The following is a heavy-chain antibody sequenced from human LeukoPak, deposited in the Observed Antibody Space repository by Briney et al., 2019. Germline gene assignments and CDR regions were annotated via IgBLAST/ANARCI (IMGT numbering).Heavy chain of an antibody. CDR2: ISGDGGST. CDR3: AKDIRYSSGWNYYYYGMDV. D-gene: IGHD6-19*01. Sequence: PGGSLRLSCAASGLTLDDYAMLWVRQAPGKGLEWVSLISGDGGSTYYADSVKGRFTISRDNSKNSLYLQMNSLRTEDTALYYCAKDIRYSSGWNYYYYGMDVWGQGTTVTVSS. J-gene: IGHJ6*02. CDR1: GLTLDDYA. V-gene: IGHV3-43*02.